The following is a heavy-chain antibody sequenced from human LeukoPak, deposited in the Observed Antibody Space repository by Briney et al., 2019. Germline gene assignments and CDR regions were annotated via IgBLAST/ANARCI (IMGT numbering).Heavy chain of an antibody. CDR1: GFTFSSYN. CDR2: ISSSGSTI. J-gene: IGHJ4*02. D-gene: IGHD4-17*01. Sequence: PGGSLRLSCVASGFTFSSYNMIWVRQVVGEGLEWVSYISSSGSTIYYADSVKGRFTISRDNAKNSLNLQMNSLRAEDTAVYYCARDSTLWPTVTTGYFDYWGQGTLVTVSS. V-gene: IGHV3-48*04. CDR3: ARDSTLWPTVTTGYFDY.